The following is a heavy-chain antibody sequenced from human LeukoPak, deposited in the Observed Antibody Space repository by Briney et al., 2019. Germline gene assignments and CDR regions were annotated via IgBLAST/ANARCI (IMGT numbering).Heavy chain of an antibody. CDR2: INPNSGGT. J-gene: IGHJ3*02. CDR1: GYTFTGYY. D-gene: IGHD2-2*01. CDR3: ARDRWNIVVVPAAMALDAFDI. V-gene: IGHV1-2*02. Sequence: GASVKVSCKASGYTFTGYYMHWVRQAPGQGLEWMGWINPNSGGTNYAQKLQGRVTMTTDTSTSTAYMELRSLRSDDTAVYYCARDRWNIVVVPAAMALDAFDIWGQGTMVTVSS.